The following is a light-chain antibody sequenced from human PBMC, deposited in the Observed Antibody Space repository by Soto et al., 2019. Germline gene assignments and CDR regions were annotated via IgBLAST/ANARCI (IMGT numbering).Light chain of an antibody. V-gene: IGKV1-5*03. CDR3: LQYNRLYT. CDR2: KTS. J-gene: IGKJ2*01. Sequence: DIQMTQSPSTLSASVGDRVTITCRASQRLSGWLAWYQQKPGKAPRLLIHKTSSLESGVPSRFSGSGSGTEFTLTISSLQPDDSATYYCLQYNRLYTFGQGTKLDIK. CDR1: QRLSGW.